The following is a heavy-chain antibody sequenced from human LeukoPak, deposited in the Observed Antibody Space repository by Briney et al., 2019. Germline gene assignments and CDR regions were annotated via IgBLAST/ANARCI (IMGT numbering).Heavy chain of an antibody. CDR3: ASATIAPNWFDP. V-gene: IGHV3-74*01. CDR2: INMDGNRT. D-gene: IGHD6-13*01. J-gene: IGHJ5*02. CDR1: GSTFSSHW. Sequence: PGGSLRLSCAASGSTFSSHWMHWVRQAPGKGLVWVSRINMDGNRTNYADSVRGRFTISRNNAKNTLYLQMNSRPSEATRVYYCASATIAPNWFDPWGQGTLVTVSS.